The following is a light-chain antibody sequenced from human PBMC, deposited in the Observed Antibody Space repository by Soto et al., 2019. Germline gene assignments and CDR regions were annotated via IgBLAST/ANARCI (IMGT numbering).Light chain of an antibody. J-gene: IGKJ5*01. Sequence: EKVMTQSPATLSVPRGERATLSCRACQSVSSSYLAWYQQKPGQAPRLLIYGASSRATGIPDRFSGSGSGTDFTLTISSLQSEDFAVYYCQRYNNWPPITCGQGTRLEIK. CDR1: QSVSSSY. V-gene: IGKV3D-15*01. CDR3: QRYNNWPPIT. CDR2: GAS.